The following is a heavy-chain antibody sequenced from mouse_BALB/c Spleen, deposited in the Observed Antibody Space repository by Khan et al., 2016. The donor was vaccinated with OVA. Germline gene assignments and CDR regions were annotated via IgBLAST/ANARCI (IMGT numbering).Heavy chain of an antibody. D-gene: IGHD1-2*01. CDR2: IWAGGST. J-gene: IGHJ3*01. Sequence: VQLVESGPGLVAPSQSLSITCTVSGFSLTSYGVHWVRQPPGKGLEWLGIIWAGGSTNCNSALMSRLSISKDNSKSQVFLKMNSLQTDDTAMYYCARDTTATPYWGQGTLVTVSA. CDR1: GFSLTSYG. CDR3: ARDTTATPY. V-gene: IGHV2-9*02.